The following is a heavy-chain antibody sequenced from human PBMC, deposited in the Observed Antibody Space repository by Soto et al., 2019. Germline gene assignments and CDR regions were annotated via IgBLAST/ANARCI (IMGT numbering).Heavy chain of an antibody. D-gene: IGHD6-6*01. Sequence: QLQLQESGSGLVKPSQTLSLTCAVSGGSISSGGYSWSWIRQPPGKGLEWIGYIYHSGSTYYYPSLKRRFTVSVDRPKTQCSLQLSAVTAADTSVYYCARYSIAARRGIDYWGQGTLVTVSS. CDR2: IYHSGST. V-gene: IGHV4-30-2*01. J-gene: IGHJ4*02. CDR1: GGSISSGGYS. CDR3: ARYSIAARRGIDY.